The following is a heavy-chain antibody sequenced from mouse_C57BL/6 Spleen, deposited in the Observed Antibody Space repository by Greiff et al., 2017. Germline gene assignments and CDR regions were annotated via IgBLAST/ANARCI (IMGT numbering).Heavy chain of an antibody. CDR2: IYPGTGGT. V-gene: IGHV1-42*01. CDR1: GYSFTGYY. CDR3: ARDDGSSYDYAMDY. J-gene: IGHJ4*01. Sequence: VQLQQSGPELVKPGASVKISCKASGYSFTGYYMNWVKQSPEQSLEWIGEIYPGTGGTPYNQKFTATATLTVDKSSSTAYMQLTSLTSEDSAGDYCARDDGSSYDYAMDYWGQGTSVTVSS. D-gene: IGHD1-1*01.